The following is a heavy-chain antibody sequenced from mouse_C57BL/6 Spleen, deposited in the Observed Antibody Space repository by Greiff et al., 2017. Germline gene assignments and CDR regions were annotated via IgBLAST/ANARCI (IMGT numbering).Heavy chain of an antibody. CDR2: IWTGGGT. J-gene: IGHJ4*01. CDR3: ARPDYYGSSYAMDY. D-gene: IGHD1-1*01. CDR1: GFSLTSYA. Sequence: QVQLQQSGPGLVAPSQSLSITCTVSGFSLTSYAISWVRQPPGKGLEWLGVIWTGGGTNYNSALKSRLSISKDNSKSQVFLKMNSLQTDDTARYYCARPDYYGSSYAMDYWGQGTSVTVSS. V-gene: IGHV2-9-1*01.